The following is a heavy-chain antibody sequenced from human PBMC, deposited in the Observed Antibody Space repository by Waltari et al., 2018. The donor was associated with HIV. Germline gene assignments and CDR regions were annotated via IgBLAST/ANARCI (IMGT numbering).Heavy chain of an antibody. Sequence: QVQLQQWGAGLLKPSETLTLVCAVYGGSLGGHYWTWLRQHPGRGLEWIGEINQNGGTNYKSSLERRVDIALDTSKNQFSLKSTSVTVADTATYFCARGSYDYVLRSLPGNAFEIWGQGTTVAVSS. CDR3: ARGSYDYVLRSLPGNAFEI. J-gene: IGHJ3*02. CDR1: GGSLGGHY. D-gene: IGHD3-16*01. CDR2: INQNGGT. V-gene: IGHV4-34*02.